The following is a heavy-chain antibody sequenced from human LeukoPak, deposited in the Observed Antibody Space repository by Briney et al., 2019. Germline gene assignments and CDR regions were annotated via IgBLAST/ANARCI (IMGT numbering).Heavy chain of an antibody. V-gene: IGHV3-21*01. CDR1: GFTFSSYS. Sequence: GGSLRLSCAASGFTFSSYSMNWVRQAPGKGLEWVSSISSSSSYIYYSDSVKGRFTISRDNAKNSLYLQMNSLRAEDTAVYYCARGFEYSSSYDYWGQGTLVTVSS. D-gene: IGHD6-6*01. CDR3: ARGFEYSSSYDY. J-gene: IGHJ4*02. CDR2: ISSSSSYI.